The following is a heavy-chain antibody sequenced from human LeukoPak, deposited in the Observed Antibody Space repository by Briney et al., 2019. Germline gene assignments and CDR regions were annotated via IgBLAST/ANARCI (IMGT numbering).Heavy chain of an antibody. J-gene: IGHJ4*02. CDR3: AKAGYTSSWPLDY. CDR2: LSGSGSTT. V-gene: IGHV3-23*01. CDR1: GFTFSSDG. Sequence: GGSLRLSCAASGFTFSSDGMSWVRQAPGKGLEWVSALSGSGSTTYYADSVKGRFAISRDNSKNMLFLEMNSLRVEDTAVYYCAKAGYTSSWPLDYWGQGTQVTVSS. D-gene: IGHD6-13*01.